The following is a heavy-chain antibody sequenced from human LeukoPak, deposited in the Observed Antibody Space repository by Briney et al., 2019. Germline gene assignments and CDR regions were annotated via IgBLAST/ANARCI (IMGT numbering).Heavy chain of an antibody. V-gene: IGHV3-9*01. CDR2: ISWNSGSI. D-gene: IGHD3-10*01. J-gene: IGHJ4*02. Sequence: PGGSLRLSCAASGFTFSSYAMSWVRQAPGKGLEWVSGISWNSGSIGYADSVKGRFTISRDNAKNSLYLQMNSLRAEDTALYYCAKGRMVRGVTFDYWGQGTLVTVSS. CDR1: GFTFSSYA. CDR3: AKGRMVRGVTFDY.